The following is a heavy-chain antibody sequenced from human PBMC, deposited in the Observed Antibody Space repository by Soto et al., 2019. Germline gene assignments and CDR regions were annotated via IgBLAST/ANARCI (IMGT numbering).Heavy chain of an antibody. D-gene: IGHD2-15*01. CDR1: GGSISSSSYY. CDR3: ARPRCSGGSCYPGRDYYYYGMDV. V-gene: IGHV4-39*01. CDR2: IYYSGST. J-gene: IGHJ6*02. Sequence: SETLSLTCTVSGGSISSSSYYWGWIRQPPGKGLEWIGSIYYSGSTYYNPSLKSRVTISVDTSKNQFSLKLSSVTAADTAVYYCARPRCSGGSCYPGRDYYYYGMDVWGQGTTVTVSS.